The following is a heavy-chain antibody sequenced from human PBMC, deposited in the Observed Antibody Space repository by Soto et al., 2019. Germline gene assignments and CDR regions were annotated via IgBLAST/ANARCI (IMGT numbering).Heavy chain of an antibody. CDR2: INPSGGST. CDR3: ARNLRYCSSTSCCTVGPLGY. Sequence: ASVKVSCKASGYTFTSYYMHWVRQAPGQGLEWMGIINPSGGSTSYAQKFQGRVTMTRDTSTSTVYMELSSLRSEDTAVYYCARNLRYCSSTSCCTVGPLGYWGQGTLVTVSS. CDR1: GYTFTSYY. V-gene: IGHV1-46*01. D-gene: IGHD2-2*02. J-gene: IGHJ4*02.